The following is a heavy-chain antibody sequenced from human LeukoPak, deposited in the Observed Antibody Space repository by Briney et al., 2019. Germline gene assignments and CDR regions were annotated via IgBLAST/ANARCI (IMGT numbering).Heavy chain of an antibody. CDR2: IWYDGSNK. J-gene: IGHJ4*02. CDR3: AKGVYYYGSGSDY. Sequence: GGSLRLSCAASGFTLSTYGMHWVRQAPGKGLEWVTLIWYDGSNKYYAESVKGRFTISRDNSKNTLYLQMNSLRAEDTAVYYCAKGVYYYGSGSDYWGQGTLVTVSS. V-gene: IGHV3-30*02. D-gene: IGHD3-10*01. CDR1: GFTLSTYG.